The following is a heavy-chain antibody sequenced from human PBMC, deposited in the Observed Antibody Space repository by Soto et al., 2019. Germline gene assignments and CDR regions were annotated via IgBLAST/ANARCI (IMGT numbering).Heavy chain of an antibody. Sequence: SETLSLTCTVSDDFISSYYWNWIRQPAGKGLEWIGRVSTNGATNYNPSLESRVTMSVDTSKNQFSLKLTSVTAADTAVYFCARADYEILTGSYAMDVWGQGTTVTVTS. CDR3: ARADYEILTGSYAMDV. CDR2: VSTNGAT. J-gene: IGHJ6*02. V-gene: IGHV4-4*07. CDR1: DDFISSYY. D-gene: IGHD3-9*01.